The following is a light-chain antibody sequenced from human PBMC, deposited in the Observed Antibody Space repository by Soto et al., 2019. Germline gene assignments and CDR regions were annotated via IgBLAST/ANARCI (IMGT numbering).Light chain of an antibody. V-gene: IGKV3-11*01. CDR3: QQRSNWPPTWT. CDR1: QSVSSY. Sequence: DIVLTQSPATLSLSPGERATLSCRASQSVSSYLAWYQQKPGQAPRLLIYDASNRATGIPARFSGSGSGTDFTLTISSLEPEDFAVYYCQQRSNWPPTWTFGQGTRWISN. J-gene: IGKJ1*01. CDR2: DAS.